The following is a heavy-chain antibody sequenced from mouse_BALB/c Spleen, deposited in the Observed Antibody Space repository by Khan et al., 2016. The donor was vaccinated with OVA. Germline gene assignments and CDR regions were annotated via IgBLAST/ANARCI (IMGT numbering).Heavy chain of an antibody. J-gene: IGHJ3*01. Sequence: EVKLEESGGGLVKPGGSLKLSCAASGFTFSSFTMSWVRQTPEKRLEWVATISSGGDNTYYPDSVKGRFTISRDNAKNNLYLQMSSLRSEDTALYYCARSNYGSFAYWGQGTLVTVFA. CDR3: ARSNYGSFAY. CDR2: ISSGGDNT. V-gene: IGHV5-9*03. CDR1: GFTFSSFT. D-gene: IGHD2-2*01.